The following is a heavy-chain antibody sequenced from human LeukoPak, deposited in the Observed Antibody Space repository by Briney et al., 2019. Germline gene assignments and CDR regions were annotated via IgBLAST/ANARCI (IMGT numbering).Heavy chain of an antibody. J-gene: IGHJ4*02. Sequence: SETLSLTCTVSGGSISSYYWSWIRQPPGKGLEWIGYIYYSGSTNYNPSLKSRVTISVDTSKNQFSLKLSSVTAADTAVYYCAIEWELVYFDYWGQGTLVTVSS. D-gene: IGHD1-26*01. CDR2: IYYSGST. V-gene: IGHV4-59*01. CDR3: AIEWELVYFDY. CDR1: GGSISSYY.